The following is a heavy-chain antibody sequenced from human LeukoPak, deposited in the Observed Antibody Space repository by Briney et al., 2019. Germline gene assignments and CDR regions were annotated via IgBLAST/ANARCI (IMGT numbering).Heavy chain of an antibody. CDR3: AKAGGVTTSGWFDF. CDR1: GFTFDDYA. J-gene: IGHJ4*02. CDR2: ISWNSGSI. D-gene: IGHD6-19*01. V-gene: IGHV3-9*01. Sequence: GGSLRLSCAASGFTFDDYAMHWVRQAPGKGLEWVSGISWNSGSIGYADSVKGRFTISRDNAKNSLYLQMSSLRAEDTAVYYCAKAGGVTTSGWFDFWGQGTLVTVSS.